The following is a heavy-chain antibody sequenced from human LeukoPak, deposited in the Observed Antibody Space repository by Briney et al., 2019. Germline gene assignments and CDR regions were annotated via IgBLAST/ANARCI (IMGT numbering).Heavy chain of an antibody. Sequence: SETLSLTCTVSGGSISSGGYYWSWIRQPPGKGLEWIGEINHSGSTNYNPSLKSRVTISVDTSKNQFSLKLSSVTAADTAVYYCARGLSGSYYYWGQGTLVTVSS. V-gene: IGHV4-39*07. J-gene: IGHJ4*02. CDR2: INHSGST. CDR3: ARGLSGSYYY. CDR1: GGSISSGGYY. D-gene: IGHD1-26*01.